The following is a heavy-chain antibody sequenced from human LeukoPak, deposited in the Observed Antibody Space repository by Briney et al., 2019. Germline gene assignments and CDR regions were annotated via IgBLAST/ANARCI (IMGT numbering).Heavy chain of an antibody. CDR2: INPNSGGT. J-gene: IGHJ4*02. CDR3: ARILGYSGYDVYYFDY. D-gene: IGHD5-12*01. Sequence: ASEKVSCKASGYTFTGYYMHWVRQAPGQGLEWMGWINPNSGGTNYAQKFQGRVTMTRDTSISTAYMELSGLRSDDTAVYYCARILGYSGYDVYYFDYWGQGTLVTVSS. V-gene: IGHV1-2*02. CDR1: GYTFTGYY.